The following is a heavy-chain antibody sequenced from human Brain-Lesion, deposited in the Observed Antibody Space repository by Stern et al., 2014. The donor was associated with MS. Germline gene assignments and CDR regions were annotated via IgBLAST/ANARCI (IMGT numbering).Heavy chain of an antibody. V-gene: IGHV5-51*01. CDR1: GYRFDNYW. Sequence: VQLVQSGAAVKKPGESLKISCKGSGYRFDNYWIGWVRQKPGKGLEWMGIIYTADSDTRYSPSLQGQVTISADKSISTVYLQWSSLKASDTAMYYCARTYSSGWYGGHAFDIWGQGTMVTVSS. CDR3: ARTYSSGWYGGHAFDI. J-gene: IGHJ3*02. CDR2: IYTADSDT. D-gene: IGHD6-19*01.